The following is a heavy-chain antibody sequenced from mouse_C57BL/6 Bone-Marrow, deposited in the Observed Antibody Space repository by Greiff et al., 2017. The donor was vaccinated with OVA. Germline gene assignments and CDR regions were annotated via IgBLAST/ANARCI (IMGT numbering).Heavy chain of an antibody. CDR1: GYTFTSYN. V-gene: IGHV1-12*01. D-gene: IGHD1-1*01. J-gene: IGHJ2*01. Sequence: LQQSGAELVRPGASVKMSCKASGYTFTSYNMHWVKQTPRQGLEWIGAIYPGNGDTSYNQKFKGKATLTVDKSSSTAYMRLSSLTSEDSAVYFSARRAYYGYYFDYWGQGTTLTVSS. CDR3: ARRAYYGYYFDY. CDR2: IYPGNGDT.